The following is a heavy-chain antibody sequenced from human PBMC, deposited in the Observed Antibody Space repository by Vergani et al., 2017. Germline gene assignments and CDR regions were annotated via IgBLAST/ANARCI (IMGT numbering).Heavy chain of an antibody. D-gene: IGHD3-3*01. CDR2: ISYDGSNK. CDR3: AKGGRYEFWSGYYTIDYFDY. V-gene: IGHV3-30*18. Sequence: QVQLVESGGGVVQPGRSLRLSCAASGFTFSSYGMHWVRQAPGKGLEWVAVISYDGSNKYYADSVKGRFTISRDNSKNTLYLQMNSLRAEDTAVYYCAKGGRYEFWSGYYTIDYFDYWGQGTLVTVSS. J-gene: IGHJ4*02. CDR1: GFTFSSYG.